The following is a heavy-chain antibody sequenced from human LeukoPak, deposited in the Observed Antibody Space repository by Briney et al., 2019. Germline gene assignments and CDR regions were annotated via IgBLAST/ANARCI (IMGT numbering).Heavy chain of an antibody. J-gene: IGHJ4*02. CDR1: GFTFSSYS. D-gene: IGHD1-14*01. CDR3: AKYRTTSAPPRNFDY. Sequence: GGSLRLSCAASGFTFSSYSMIWVRQAPGKGLEWVSVINSDSADIHYADSVKGRFTISRDNSKNTLYLQMNSLRADDTAVYYCAKYRTTSAPPRNFDYWGQGTLLTVSS. V-gene: IGHV3-23*01. CDR2: INSDSADI.